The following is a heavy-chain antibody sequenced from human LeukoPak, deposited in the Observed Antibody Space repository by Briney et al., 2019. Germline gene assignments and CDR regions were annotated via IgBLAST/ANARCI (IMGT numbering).Heavy chain of an antibody. CDR1: GFTFDNHW. D-gene: IGHD1-26*01. CDR3: AGREGPYYYYMDV. Sequence: GGSLRLSCAASGFTFDNHWMHWIRQVPGKGLVWVSRINSDGTSVDYADSVKGRFTISRDNAKNSLYLQMNSLRAEDTAVYYCAGREGPYYYYMDVWGKGTTVTVSS. V-gene: IGHV3-74*01. J-gene: IGHJ6*03. CDR2: INSDGTSV.